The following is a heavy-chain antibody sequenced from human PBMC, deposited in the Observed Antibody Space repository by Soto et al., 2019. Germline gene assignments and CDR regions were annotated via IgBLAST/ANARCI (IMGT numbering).Heavy chain of an antibody. CDR2: ISGSGGST. CDR3: ARPTAMVTPYGMDF. Sequence: SGGSLRLSCAASGFTFSSYAMSWVRQAPGKGLEWVSAISGSGGSTYYADSVKGRFTISRDNSKNSLYLQMNSLRAEDTAVYYCARPTAMVTPYGMDFWGQGTTVTVYS. D-gene: IGHD5-18*01. V-gene: IGHV3-23*01. J-gene: IGHJ6*02. CDR1: GFTFSSYA.